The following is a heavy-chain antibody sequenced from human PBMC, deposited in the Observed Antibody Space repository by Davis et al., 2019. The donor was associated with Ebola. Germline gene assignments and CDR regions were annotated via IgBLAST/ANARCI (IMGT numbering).Heavy chain of an antibody. CDR3: STDPRLGHSPFDY. CDR1: GFDFSKAY. D-gene: IGHD2-21*01. V-gene: IGHV3-15*01. CDR2: IRSDTDGGTT. Sequence: GESLKISCAASGFDFSKAYMNWVRQAPGKGLEWVGRIRSDTDGGTTDYSAPVGGRFTVSRDDSKNTLYLQMDSLRTEDTAVYYCSTDPRLGHSPFDYWGQGTLVTVSS. J-gene: IGHJ4*02.